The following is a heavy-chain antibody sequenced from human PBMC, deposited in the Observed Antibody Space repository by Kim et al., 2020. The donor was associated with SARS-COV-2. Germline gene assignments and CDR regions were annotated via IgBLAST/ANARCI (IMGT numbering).Heavy chain of an antibody. CDR1: GFTFSSYG. V-gene: IGHV3-30*18. CDR3: AXDXPGGXASHFDY. Sequence: GGSLRLSCAASGFTFSSYGMHWVRQAPGKXLEWVAVISYDGSNKYYAXSVKGXFTISRDNSKNTLYLQMNSLRXEDXXVXXXAXDXPGGXASHFDYXXQG. D-gene: IGHD5-12*01. J-gene: IGHJ4*02. CDR2: ISYDGSNK.